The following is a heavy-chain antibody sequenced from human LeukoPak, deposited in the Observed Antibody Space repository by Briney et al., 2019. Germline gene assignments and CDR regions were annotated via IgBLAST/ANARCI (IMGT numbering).Heavy chain of an antibody. V-gene: IGHV3-23*01. Sequence: PGGSLRLSCAASGFTFSSYAMSWVRQAPEKGLEWVSTLSGNGGTTYYADSVKGRFTISRDNSKNTLYLQMNSLRAEDTAVYYCARRESLSLDYWGQGTLVTVSS. CDR3: ARRESLSLDY. J-gene: IGHJ4*02. CDR2: LSGNGGTT. D-gene: IGHD3-16*01. CDR1: GFTFSSYA.